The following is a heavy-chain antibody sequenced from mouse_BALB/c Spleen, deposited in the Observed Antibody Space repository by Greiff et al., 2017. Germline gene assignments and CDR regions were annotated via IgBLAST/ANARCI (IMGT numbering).Heavy chain of an antibody. CDR1: GFAFSSYD. CDR3: ARQAYGNHY. D-gene: IGHD2-1*01. Sequence: EVQLVESGGGLVKPGGSLKLSCAASGFAFSSYDMSWVRQTPEKRLEWVAYISSGGGSTYYPDTVKGRFTISRDNAKNTLYLQMSSLKSEDTAMFYCARQAYGNHYWGQGTTLTVSS. CDR2: ISSGGGST. V-gene: IGHV5-12-1*01. J-gene: IGHJ2*01.